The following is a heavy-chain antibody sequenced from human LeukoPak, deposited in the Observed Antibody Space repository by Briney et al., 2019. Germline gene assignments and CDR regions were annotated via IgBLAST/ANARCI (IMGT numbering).Heavy chain of an antibody. CDR3: ARAYNSGWSLPFDP. CDR2: IDPSSTYI. D-gene: IGHD6-19*01. CDR1: GFTFRSYS. V-gene: IGHV3-21*01. Sequence: GGSLRLSCAASGFTFRSYSMNWVRQAPGKGLEWVSAIDPSSTYIYYADSVKGRFTISRDNSKNTLYLQMNSLRVDDTAVYYCARAYNSGWSLPFDPWGQGTLVTVSS. J-gene: IGHJ5*02.